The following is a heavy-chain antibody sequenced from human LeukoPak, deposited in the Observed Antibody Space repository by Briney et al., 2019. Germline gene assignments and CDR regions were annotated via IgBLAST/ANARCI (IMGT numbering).Heavy chain of an antibody. Sequence: ASAKVSCKVSGYTLTELSMHWVRQAPGKGLEWMGGFDPEDGETVYAQKFQGRVTMTEDTSTDTVHMELSSLRSEDTAVYYCAAAGTTVTPRVYYYYYGMDVWGQGTTVTVSS. V-gene: IGHV1-24*01. CDR3: AAAGTTVTPRVYYYYYGMDV. CDR2: FDPEDGET. D-gene: IGHD4-17*01. CDR1: GYTLTELS. J-gene: IGHJ6*02.